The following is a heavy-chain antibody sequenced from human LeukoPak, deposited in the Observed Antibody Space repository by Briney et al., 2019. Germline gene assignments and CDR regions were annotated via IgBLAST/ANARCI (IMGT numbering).Heavy chain of an antibody. Sequence: GGSLRLSCVVSGFTFSDYHMNWVRQAPGKGLEWVSSISTSNSYIYYADSLTGRFTISRDNSKNTLYLQMNSLRAEDTAVYYCARDWWAFDIWGQGTMVTVSS. CDR3: ARDWWAFDI. J-gene: IGHJ3*02. CDR1: GFTFSDYH. CDR2: ISTSNSYI. V-gene: IGHV3-21*01. D-gene: IGHD2-15*01.